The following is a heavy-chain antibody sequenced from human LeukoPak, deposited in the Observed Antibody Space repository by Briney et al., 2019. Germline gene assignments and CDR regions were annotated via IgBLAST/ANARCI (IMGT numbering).Heavy chain of an antibody. V-gene: IGHV4-34*01. Sequence: PSETLSLTCAVYGGSFSGYYWSWIRQPPGKGLEWIGEINHSGSTNYNPSLKSRVTISVDTSKNQFSLKLSSVTAADTAVYYCARVAGGANDAFDIWGQGTMVTVSP. J-gene: IGHJ3*02. D-gene: IGHD4-17*01. CDR1: GGSFSGYY. CDR3: ARVAGGANDAFDI. CDR2: INHSGST.